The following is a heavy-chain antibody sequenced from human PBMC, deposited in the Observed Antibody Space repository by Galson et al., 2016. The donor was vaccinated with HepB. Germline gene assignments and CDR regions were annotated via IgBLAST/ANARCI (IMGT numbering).Heavy chain of an antibody. D-gene: IGHD3-10*01. CDR2: VSRSGDDT. Sequence: SLRLSCAASGFVFGSYSMSWVRQAPGKGLEWVSSVSRSGDDTYYADSVRGRFSISRDNSKNTLYLQMNALRAEDTARYYCAKGGTLLRGASAGFFDYWGQRTLLTVSS. CDR3: AKGGTLLRGASAGFFDY. CDR1: GFVFGSYS. J-gene: IGHJ4*02. V-gene: IGHV3-23*01.